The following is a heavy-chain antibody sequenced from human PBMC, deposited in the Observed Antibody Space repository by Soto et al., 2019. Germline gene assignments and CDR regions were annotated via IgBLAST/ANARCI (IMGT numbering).Heavy chain of an antibody. D-gene: IGHD2-15*01. CDR2: IYYSGST. V-gene: IGHV4-59*01. CDR1: GGSITGSY. Sequence: SETLSLTCTVSGGSITGSYWSWIRQPPGKGLEWIGYIYYSGSTNFNPSLKSRVTMSVDTARNQFSLQLSSVTAADTAVYFCAKYRRTDAEGYKFDYWGKGALVTVSX. CDR3: AKYRRTDAEGYKFDY. J-gene: IGHJ4*02.